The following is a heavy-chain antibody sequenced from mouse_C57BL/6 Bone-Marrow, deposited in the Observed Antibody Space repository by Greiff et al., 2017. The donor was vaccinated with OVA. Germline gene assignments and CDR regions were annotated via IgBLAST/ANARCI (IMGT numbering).Heavy chain of an antibody. CDR3: ARSADY. CDR2: IDPSNSYT. J-gene: IGHJ2*01. Sequence: QVQLQQPGAELVMPGASVKLSCKASGYTFTSYWMHWVKQRPGQGLEWIGEIDPSNSYTNYNQKFKGKSTLTVDKSSSTAYMQLSSLTSEDSAVYYCARSADYWGQGTTLTVSS. CDR1: GYTFTSYW. V-gene: IGHV1-69*01.